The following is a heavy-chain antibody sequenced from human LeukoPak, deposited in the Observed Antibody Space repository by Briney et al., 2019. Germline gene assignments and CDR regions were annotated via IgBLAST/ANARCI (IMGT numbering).Heavy chain of an antibody. Sequence: PSETLSLTCTVSGGSISSYYWSWIRQPPGKGLEWIGYIYYSGSTNYNPSLKSRVTISVDTSKNQFSLKLSSVTAADTAVYYCASGLGSSWYGFDYWGRGTLVSVSS. CDR3: ASGLGSSWYGFDY. D-gene: IGHD6-13*01. V-gene: IGHV4-59*01. CDR2: IYYSGST. CDR1: GGSISSYY. J-gene: IGHJ4*02.